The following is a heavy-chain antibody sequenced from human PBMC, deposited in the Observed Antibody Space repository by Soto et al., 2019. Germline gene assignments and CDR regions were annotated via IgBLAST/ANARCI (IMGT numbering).Heavy chain of an antibody. CDR3: ASFSPPHSNPQYYYYYMDV. V-gene: IGHV1-46*03. CDR2: INPSGGST. D-gene: IGHD4-4*01. CDR1: GYTFTSYY. Sequence: QVQLVQSGAEVKKPGASVKVSCKASGYTFTSYYMHWVRQAPGQGLEWMGIINPSGGSTSYAQKFQGRVTMTRDTSTSTVYMELSSLRSEDTAVYYCASFSPPHSNPQYYYYYMDVWGKGTTVTVSS. J-gene: IGHJ6*03.